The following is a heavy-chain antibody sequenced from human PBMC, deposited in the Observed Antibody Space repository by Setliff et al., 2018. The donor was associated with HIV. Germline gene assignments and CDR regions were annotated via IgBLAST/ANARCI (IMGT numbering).Heavy chain of an antibody. CDR3: ATFADGPDS. Sequence: GSLRLSCAASGFTFSSHWMVWVRQAPGKGLEWVANIKEDGREKYYVGSVKGRFTISRDNAKRSLYLQMNRLKTDDTAFYYCATFADGPDSWGQGTLVTVSS. CDR1: GFTFSSHW. CDR2: IKEDGREK. V-gene: IGHV3-7*01. D-gene: IGHD3-3*01. J-gene: IGHJ4*02.